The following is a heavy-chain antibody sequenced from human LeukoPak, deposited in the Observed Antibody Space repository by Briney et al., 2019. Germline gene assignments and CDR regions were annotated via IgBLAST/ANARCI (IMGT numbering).Heavy chain of an antibody. Sequence: SETLSLTCTVSGGSINSSTFYWGWIRQPPGKGLEWIGSIYYDGSTYYNPSLKSRVTISVDTSKNQFSLKLTSVTAADTAVYFCARRSDSGSDDGEDYFDYWGQGTLVTVYS. J-gene: IGHJ4*02. CDR2: IYYDGST. CDR3: ARRSDSGSDDGEDYFDY. CDR1: GGSINSSTFY. V-gene: IGHV4-39*01. D-gene: IGHD1-26*01.